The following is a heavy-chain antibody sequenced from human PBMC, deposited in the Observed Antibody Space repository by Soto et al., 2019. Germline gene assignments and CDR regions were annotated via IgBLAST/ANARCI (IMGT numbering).Heavy chain of an antibody. CDR2: IYYSGST. CDR1: GGSISSGDYY. J-gene: IGHJ5*02. D-gene: IGHD3-3*02. V-gene: IGHV4-30-4*01. Sequence: PSETLSLTCTVSGGSISSGDYYWSWIRQPLGNGLEWIGSIYYSGSTYYNPSLKSRVTISVDTSKNQFSLKLNSVTAADTAVYYCASPKIAFYNWFDPWGQGTLVTVSS. CDR3: ASPKIAFYNWFDP.